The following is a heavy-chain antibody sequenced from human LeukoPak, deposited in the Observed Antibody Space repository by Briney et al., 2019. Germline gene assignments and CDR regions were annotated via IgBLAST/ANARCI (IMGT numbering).Heavy chain of an antibody. D-gene: IGHD2-21*02. Sequence: PGGSLRLSCAASGFTFSSYSMNWVRQAPGKGLEWVSSISSSSSYIYYADSAKGRFTISRDNAKNSLYLQMNSLRAEDTAVYYCARALYCGGDCYPFDYWGQGTLVTVSS. CDR2: ISSSSSYI. V-gene: IGHV3-21*01. CDR3: ARALYCGGDCYPFDY. CDR1: GFTFSSYS. J-gene: IGHJ4*02.